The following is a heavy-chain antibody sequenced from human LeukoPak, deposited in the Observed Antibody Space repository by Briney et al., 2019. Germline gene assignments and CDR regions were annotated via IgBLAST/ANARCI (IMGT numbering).Heavy chain of an antibody. J-gene: IGHJ4*02. CDR2: IYYSGST. CDR3: ARLKRGGVYDFDY. D-gene: IGHD2-8*02. Sequence: PSETVSLTCTVSGDSISSSSYYWGWIRQPPGEGLEWIGSIYYSGSTYYNPSLKSRVTISVDTSKNQFSLKLSSVTAADTAVYYCARLKRGGVYDFDYWGQGTLVTVSS. V-gene: IGHV4-39*01. CDR1: GDSISSSSYY.